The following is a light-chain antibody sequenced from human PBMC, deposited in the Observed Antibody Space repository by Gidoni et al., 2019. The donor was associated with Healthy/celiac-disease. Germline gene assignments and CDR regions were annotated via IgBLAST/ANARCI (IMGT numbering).Light chain of an antibody. CDR3: GTWDSSLSAWV. Sequence: QSVLTQPPSVAAAPGQKVTISCSGSSSNLGNNYVSWYQQLPGTVPKLLIYDNNKRPSGIPDRFSGSTSGTSATLGITGLQTGDEADYYCGTWDSSLSAWVFGGGTKLTVL. V-gene: IGLV1-51*01. CDR2: DNN. CDR1: SSNLGNNY. J-gene: IGLJ3*02.